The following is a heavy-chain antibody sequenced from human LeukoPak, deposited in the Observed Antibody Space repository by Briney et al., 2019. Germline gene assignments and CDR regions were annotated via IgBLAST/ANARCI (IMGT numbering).Heavy chain of an antibody. V-gene: IGHV3-23*01. Sequence: GSLRLSCEASGFTFSSYAMTWVRQAPGKGLEWVSSLSGSGGGTWYAGSVKGRFTISRDNSKNTLSLQMNSLRAEDTAVYYCAKDKNDYGDYYYMDVWGKGTTVTVSS. D-gene: IGHD4-17*01. CDR1: GFTFSSYA. CDR3: AKDKNDYGDYYYMDV. J-gene: IGHJ6*03. CDR2: LSGSGGGT.